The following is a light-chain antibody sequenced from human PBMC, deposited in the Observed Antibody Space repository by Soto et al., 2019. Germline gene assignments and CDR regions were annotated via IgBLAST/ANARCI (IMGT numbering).Light chain of an antibody. CDR3: QSYDSSLSGDVV. V-gene: IGLV1-40*01. CDR2: GNS. Sequence: QPVLTQPPSVSVAPGQRVTISCTGSSSNIGAGYDVHWYQQLPGTAPKLLIYGNSNRPSGVPDRFSGSKSGTSASLAITGLQAEDEADYYCQSYDSSLSGDVVFGGGTKLTVL. J-gene: IGLJ2*01. CDR1: SSNIGAGYD.